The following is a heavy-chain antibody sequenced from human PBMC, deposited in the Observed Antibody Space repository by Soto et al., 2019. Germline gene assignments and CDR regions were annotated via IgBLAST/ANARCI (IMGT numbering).Heavy chain of an antibody. CDR2: IYWDDSK. Sequence: QITLKESGPTLVRPTQTLTLTCAFSGFSLSTSGVGVGWIRQPPGKALEWLAVIYWDDSKHYSPSLRSRLTITKDTSKNQVVLTMTNMDPMDTGTYYCAHKGPEDWPLDYWSQGTLVTVSS. CDR3: AHKGPEDWPLDY. V-gene: IGHV2-5*02. CDR1: GFSLSTSGVG. D-gene: IGHD3-9*01. J-gene: IGHJ4*02.